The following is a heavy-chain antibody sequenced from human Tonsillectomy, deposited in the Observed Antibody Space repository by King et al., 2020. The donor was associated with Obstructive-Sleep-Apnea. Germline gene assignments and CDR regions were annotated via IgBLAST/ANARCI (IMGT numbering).Heavy chain of an antibody. V-gene: IGHV4-34*01. CDR3: ARGSGAAAVNWFDP. CDR1: GGSFSDYY. CDR2: IKHSGST. D-gene: IGHD6-13*01. J-gene: IGHJ5*02. Sequence: VQLQQWGAGLLKPSETLSLTCAVFGGSFSDYYWSWIRQPPGKGLEWIGEIKHSGSTNYDPSLKSRVTISVDTSKNQFSLKLCSVTAADTAVYYCARGSGAAAVNWFDPWGQGTLVTVSS.